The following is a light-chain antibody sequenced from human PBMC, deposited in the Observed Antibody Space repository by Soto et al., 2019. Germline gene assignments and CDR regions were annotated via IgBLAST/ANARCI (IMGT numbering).Light chain of an antibody. CDR2: SAS. Sequence: EIELTQSPGTLSVSPGERATLSCRATHSVSGSLAWYQQKPGRPPRLLIHSASTRATGIPARFSGYGSGTDFTLTISSLQSEDFAVYYWQQYNNWPRYTFGQGTMLEIK. CDR3: QQYNNWPRYT. V-gene: IGKV3-15*01. CDR1: HSVSGS. J-gene: IGKJ2*01.